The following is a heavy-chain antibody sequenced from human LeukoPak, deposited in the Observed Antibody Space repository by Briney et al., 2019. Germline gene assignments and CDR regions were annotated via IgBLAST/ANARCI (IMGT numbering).Heavy chain of an antibody. V-gene: IGHV3-74*01. CDR2: INSDGSST. D-gene: IGHD3-22*01. CDR1: GFTFSSYW. CDR3: ARDLTPPNYYDSSGYDY. Sequence: GGSLRLSCAASGFTFSSYWMHWVRQAPGKGLVWVSRINSDGSSTGYADSVKGRFTISRDNAKNTLYLQMNSLRAEDTAVYYCARDLTPPNYYDSSGYDYWGQGTLVTVSS. J-gene: IGHJ4*02.